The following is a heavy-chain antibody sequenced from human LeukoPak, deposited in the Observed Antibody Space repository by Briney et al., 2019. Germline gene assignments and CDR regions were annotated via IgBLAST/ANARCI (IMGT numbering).Heavy chain of an antibody. D-gene: IGHD3-10*01. CDR2: IIPIFGTA. CDR3: ARVGSGSYYNDWFDP. CDR1: GGTFSSYA. V-gene: IGHV1-69*06. Sequence: SVKVSCKASGGTFSSYAISWVRQAPGKGLEWMGGIIPIFGTANYAQKFQGRVTITADKSTSTAYMELSSLRSEDTAVYYCARVGSGSYYNDWFDPWGQGTLVTVSS. J-gene: IGHJ5*02.